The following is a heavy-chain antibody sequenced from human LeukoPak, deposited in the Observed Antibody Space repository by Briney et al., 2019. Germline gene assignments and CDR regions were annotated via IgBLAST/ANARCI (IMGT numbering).Heavy chain of an antibody. J-gene: IGHJ4*02. CDR1: GFTFNNAW. V-gene: IGHV3-15*01. CDR2: IKSKTDGGTT. D-gene: IGHD3-3*01. Sequence: KSGGSLRLSCAASGFTFNNAWMSWVRQAPGKGLEWVARIKSKTDGGTTDYAAPVKGRFTISRDDSKKTLYLQMNGLKTEDTAVYYCTTVDFWWGQGTLVTVSS. CDR3: TTVDFW.